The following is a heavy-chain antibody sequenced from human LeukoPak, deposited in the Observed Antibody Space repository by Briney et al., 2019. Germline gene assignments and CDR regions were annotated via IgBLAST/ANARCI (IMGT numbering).Heavy chain of an antibody. Sequence: SSETLSLICTVSGGSISSYYLSWIRQPAGKGLEWIGRIYSRGSTYNPSLKSRVTMSADTSRNHVSLTLNSVTAADTAVYYCARDSGTTGEVKFDPWGQGTLVTVSS. D-gene: IGHD3-10*01. CDR1: GGSISSYY. V-gene: IGHV4-4*07. CDR2: IYSRGST. CDR3: ARDSGTTGEVKFDP. J-gene: IGHJ5*02.